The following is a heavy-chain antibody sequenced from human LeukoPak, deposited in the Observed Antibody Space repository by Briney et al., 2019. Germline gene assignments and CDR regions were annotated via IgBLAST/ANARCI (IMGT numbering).Heavy chain of an antibody. J-gene: IGHJ4*02. CDR1: GGSISTYY. CDR3: AREGSMTARPFVSIDY. Sequence: PSETPSLTCTVSGGSISTYYWSWIRQPAGKGLEWIGRIHTSGSTDYNPSLESRVTMSVDTSRNQFSLKLSSVTAADTAVYYCAREGSMTARPFVSIDYWGQGTLVTVSS. V-gene: IGHV4-4*07. D-gene: IGHD6-6*01. CDR2: IHTSGST.